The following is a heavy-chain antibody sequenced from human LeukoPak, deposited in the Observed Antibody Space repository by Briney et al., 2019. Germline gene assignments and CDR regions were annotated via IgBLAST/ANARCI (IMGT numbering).Heavy chain of an antibody. CDR3: ASPPPDIVVVPAALLDAFDI. J-gene: IGHJ3*02. V-gene: IGHV1-69*01. Sequence: SVKVSCKASGGTFSSYAISWVRQAPGQGLEWMGGIIPIFGTANYAQKFQGRVTITADESTSTAYMELGSLRSEDTAVYYCASPPPDIVVVPAALLDAFDIWGQGTMVTVSS. CDR1: GGTFSSYA. CDR2: IIPIFGTA. D-gene: IGHD2-2*01.